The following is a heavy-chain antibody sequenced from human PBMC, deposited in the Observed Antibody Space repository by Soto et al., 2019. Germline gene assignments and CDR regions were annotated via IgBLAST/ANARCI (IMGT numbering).Heavy chain of an antibody. V-gene: IGHV3-7*01. CDR2: VKQDGSET. J-gene: IGHJ4*02. CDR3: TRDWDY. CDR1: GFIFRNYW. Sequence: GGSLRLSCAVSGFIFRNYWMAWARQAPGKGLQWVAVVKQDGSETHYVDSVRGRFTISRDNAKNSLYLQMNSLRADDTAVYYCTRDWDYWGQGTLVTVSS.